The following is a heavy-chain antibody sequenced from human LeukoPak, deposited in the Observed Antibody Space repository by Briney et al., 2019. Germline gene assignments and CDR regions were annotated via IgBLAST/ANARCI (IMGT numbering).Heavy chain of an antibody. CDR1: GFTFSSYG. J-gene: IGHJ4*02. D-gene: IGHD6-13*01. V-gene: IGHV3-30*18. Sequence: PGGSLRLSCAASGFTFSSYGMHWVRQAPGKGLEWVAVISYDGSNKYYADSVKGRFTISRDNSKNTQYLQMNSLRAEDTAVYYCAKDPIGSSWYSDYWGQGTLVTVSS. CDR3: AKDPIGSSWYSDY. CDR2: ISYDGSNK.